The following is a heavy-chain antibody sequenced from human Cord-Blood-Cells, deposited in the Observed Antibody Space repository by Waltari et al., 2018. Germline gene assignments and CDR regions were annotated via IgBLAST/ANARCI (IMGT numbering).Heavy chain of an antibody. CDR2: INHSGST. D-gene: IGHD7-27*01. Sequence: QVQLQQWGAGLLKPSETLSLTCAVYGGSFSGYYWSWIRQPPGKGLEWIGEINHSGSTTYNPSLKSRVTISVDTSKNQFSLKLSSVTAADTAVYYCARGTTGDLLLDYWGQGTLVTVSS. V-gene: IGHV4-34*01. J-gene: IGHJ4*02. CDR1: GGSFSGYY. CDR3: ARGTTGDLLLDY.